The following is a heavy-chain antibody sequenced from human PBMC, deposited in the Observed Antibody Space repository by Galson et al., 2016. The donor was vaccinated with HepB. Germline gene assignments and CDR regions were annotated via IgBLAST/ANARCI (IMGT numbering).Heavy chain of an antibody. CDR2: IFYSGST. CDR1: GGSISSYY. CDR3: ARDRDSSSYYSLDY. Sequence: ETLSLTCTVSGGSISSYYWSWIRQPPGKRLEWIGYIFYSGSTNYNPSLKSRATISVDTSKNQFSLRLRSVTAADTAVYYCARDRDSSSYYSLDYWGQGTLVTVSS. V-gene: IGHV4-59*01. D-gene: IGHD3-22*01. J-gene: IGHJ4*02.